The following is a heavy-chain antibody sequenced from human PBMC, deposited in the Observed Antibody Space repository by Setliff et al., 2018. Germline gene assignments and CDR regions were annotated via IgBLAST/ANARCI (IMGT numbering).Heavy chain of an antibody. CDR2: IKQDGSEK. J-gene: IGHJ4*02. Sequence: GGSLRLSCAASGFTFSSYWMSWVRQAPGKGLEWVANIKQDGSEKYYVDSVKGRFTISRDNAKNSLYLQMNSLRAEDTAVYYCARDDYYGSGSYFNYFDYWGQGTLVTVSS. CDR1: GFTFSSYW. D-gene: IGHD3-10*01. V-gene: IGHV3-7*01. CDR3: ARDDYYGSGSYFNYFDY.